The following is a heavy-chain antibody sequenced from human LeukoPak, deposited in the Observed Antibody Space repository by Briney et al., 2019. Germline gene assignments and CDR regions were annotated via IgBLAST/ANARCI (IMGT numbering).Heavy chain of an antibody. CDR2: ITPSGGTT. J-gene: IGHJ4*02. CDR3: ARDLWGHSNYFDY. V-gene: IGHV1-46*01. Sequence: ASVKVSCKASGYTFTNNFMHWVRQAPGQGLEWIGIITPSGGTTNNAQKFQGRITMTRDMSTSTVYMELSSLRYEDTAVYYCARDLWGHSNYFDYWGQGTLVTVSS. D-gene: IGHD4-11*01. CDR1: GYTFTNNF.